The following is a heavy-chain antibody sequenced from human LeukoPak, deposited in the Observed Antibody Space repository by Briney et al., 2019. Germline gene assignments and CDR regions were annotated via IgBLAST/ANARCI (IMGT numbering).Heavy chain of an antibody. V-gene: IGHV3-23*01. CDR2: ISGSGGST. CDR1: GFTFSSCA. CDR3: ARVYSGSYYAWFDP. J-gene: IGHJ5*02. Sequence: PGGSLRLSCAASGFTFSSCAMSWVRQAPGKGLEWVSVISGSGGSTYYADSVKGRFTISRDNSKNTVYLQMNSLRAEDTAVYYCARVYSGSYYAWFDPWGQGTLVTVSS. D-gene: IGHD1-26*01.